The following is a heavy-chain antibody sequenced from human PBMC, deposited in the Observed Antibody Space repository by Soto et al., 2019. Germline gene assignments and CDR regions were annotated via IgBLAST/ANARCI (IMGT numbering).Heavy chain of an antibody. V-gene: IGHV1-18*01. CDR3: ARVRFGDAFDY. D-gene: IGHD4-17*01. J-gene: IGHJ4*02. Sequence: QVQLVQSGPEVKKPGASVKVSCEVSGYRFPSFGINWVRQAPGQGLEWVGWVNPDNHNTNYAQNLQHRVSLTTDTSRNTAFLELRDLTSDDTAVSYCARVRFGDAFDYWGQGTRVTVSS. CDR1: GYRFPSFG. CDR2: VNPDNHNT.